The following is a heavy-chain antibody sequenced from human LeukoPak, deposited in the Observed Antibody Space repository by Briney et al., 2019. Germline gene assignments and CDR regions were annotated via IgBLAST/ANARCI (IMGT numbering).Heavy chain of an antibody. CDR1: GFSLNNYA. CDR3: ARTTTPHYYGSGSYALGY. V-gene: IGHV3-23*01. CDR2: ISASGGTT. Sequence: PGGSLRLSCAASGFSLNNYAMNWARQATGKGLEWVSAISASGGTTYNSDSVKGRFTISRDNSKNTLYLQMSSLSAEDTAVYYCARTTTPHYYGSGSYALGYWGQGTLVTVPS. J-gene: IGHJ4*02. D-gene: IGHD3-10*01.